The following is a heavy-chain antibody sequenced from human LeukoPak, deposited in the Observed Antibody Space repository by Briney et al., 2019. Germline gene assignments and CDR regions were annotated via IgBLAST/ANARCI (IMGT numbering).Heavy chain of an antibody. J-gene: IGHJ4*02. CDR1: GFTFSSYW. D-gene: IGHD2-2*01. CDR3: VRDRYPAAREFDY. V-gene: IGHV3-74*01. CDR2: IDTDGSDT. Sequence: GGSLRLSCAASGFTFSSYWMHWVRQAPGKGLVWVSRIDTDGSDTSYADSVKGRFTISRDNAKNTLYLQMNSLRAEDTAVYYCVRDRYPAAREFDYWGQGNLVTVSS.